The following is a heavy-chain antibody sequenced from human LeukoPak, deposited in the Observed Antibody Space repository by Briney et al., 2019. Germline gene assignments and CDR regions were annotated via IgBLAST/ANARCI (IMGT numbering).Heavy chain of an antibody. CDR2: ISASGGGT. D-gene: IGHD4-17*01. CDR3: AKERDGDYVRYTHY. CDR1: GFTFSSYA. J-gene: IGHJ4*02. Sequence: GGSLRLSCAASGFTFSSYAMSWARQAPGKGLEWVSSISASGGGTYYADSVKGRFTISRDNSKDTLYLQLSSLRVDDTAVYHCAKERDGDYVRYTHYWGQGTLVTVSS. V-gene: IGHV3-23*01.